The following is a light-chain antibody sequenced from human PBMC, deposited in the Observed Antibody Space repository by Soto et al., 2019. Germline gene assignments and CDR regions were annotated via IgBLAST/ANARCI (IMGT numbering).Light chain of an antibody. V-gene: IGKV3-15*01. CDR3: QQYRHWPRT. Sequence: EIVLTQSPATLSVSPGERVTLSRRASQSVDINLAWYQQKPGQAPRLLIYGASTRATDMSGTFSGRGSGTEFTLTISNLRPEDFAVYYCQQYRHWPRTFGQGTKVEIK. CDR1: QSVDIN. CDR2: GAS. J-gene: IGKJ1*01.